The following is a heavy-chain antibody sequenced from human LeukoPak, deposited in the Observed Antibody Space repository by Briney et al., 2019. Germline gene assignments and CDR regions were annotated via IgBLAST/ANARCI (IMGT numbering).Heavy chain of an antibody. D-gene: IGHD2-15*01. V-gene: IGHV3-21*01. J-gene: IGHJ5*02. CDR3: AGGADGVSSNSRGWFDP. CDR2: ISSSSSYI. CDR1: GFTFSSYS. Sequence: GGSLRLSCAGSGFTFSSYSMNWVGQVPGKGLEWVSFISSSSSYIYYADSVKGRFTISRDNARNSLYLQMNTLRAEDTAVYSCAGGADGVSSNSRGWFDPWGQGTLVTVSS.